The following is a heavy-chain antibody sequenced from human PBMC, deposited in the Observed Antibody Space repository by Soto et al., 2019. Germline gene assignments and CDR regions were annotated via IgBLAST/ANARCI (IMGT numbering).Heavy chain of an antibody. J-gene: IGHJ6*02. Sequence: EMQLVESGGNLVQPGRSLRLSCAASGFTFADYAMHWVRQAPGKGLEWVSGINWNSGSIGYADSVKGRFTISRDKAKNSLYLQMNSLRAEDTALYYCAKDMHCGGSYHYCMDVWVQGTTVTVSS. CDR2: INWNSGSI. D-gene: IGHD2-21*01. V-gene: IGHV3-9*01. CDR1: GFTFADYA. CDR3: AKDMHCGGSYHYCMDV.